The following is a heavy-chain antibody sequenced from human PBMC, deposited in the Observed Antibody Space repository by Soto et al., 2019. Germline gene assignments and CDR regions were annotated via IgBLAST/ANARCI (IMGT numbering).Heavy chain of an antibody. J-gene: IGHJ4*02. CDR2: ISYSGRT. CDR3: ARSVIPRGTLAY. V-gene: IGHV4-31*03. CDR1: GYSITSGGYF. D-gene: IGHD3-16*02. Sequence: QVQLQESGPGLVKPSQTLSLTCTVSGYSITSGGYFWSWVRQRPGKGLEWIGYISYSGRTYNSPSPQSRVTTSVDSCRNQCALKLRSVTTADTVVYYSARSVIPRGTLAYWGRGTLVTVSS.